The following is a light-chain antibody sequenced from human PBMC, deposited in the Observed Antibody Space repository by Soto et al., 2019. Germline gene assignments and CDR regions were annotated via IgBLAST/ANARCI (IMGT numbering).Light chain of an antibody. Sequence: DIQLTQSPSFLSASVGDRVTITCRASQGISSNLAWYQQKPGKAPNLLIYVPSTLQSGVPSRFSGSGSGTDFTLTISSLQPEDFATFYCQQTHTSPVTFGGGTKVEIK. CDR2: VPS. V-gene: IGKV1-9*01. CDR1: QGISSN. J-gene: IGKJ4*01. CDR3: QQTHTSPVT.